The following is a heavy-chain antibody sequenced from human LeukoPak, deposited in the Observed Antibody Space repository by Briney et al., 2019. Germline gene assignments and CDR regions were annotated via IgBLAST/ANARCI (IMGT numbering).Heavy chain of an antibody. Sequence: GGSLRLPCAASGFTFSGYAMSWVRQAPGKGLEWVSAISASGGNTYYADSVKGRFTISRDNSKNTLYLQMNSLRAEGTAVYYCAKDSHCSSTSCYGHNWFDPWGQGTLVTVSS. CDR2: ISASGGNT. J-gene: IGHJ5*02. CDR3: AKDSHCSSTSCYGHNWFDP. CDR1: GFTFSGYA. V-gene: IGHV3-23*01. D-gene: IGHD2-2*01.